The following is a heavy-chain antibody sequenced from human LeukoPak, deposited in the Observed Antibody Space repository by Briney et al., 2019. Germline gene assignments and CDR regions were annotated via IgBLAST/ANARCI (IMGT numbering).Heavy chain of an antibody. V-gene: IGHV4-59*02. CDR3: ARSGPARSYYDSSGYYYAFFDY. J-gene: IGHJ4*02. CDR1: GGSVSGHY. Sequence: PSETLSLTCTVSGGSVSGHYWSWIRQPPGKGLEWIGYIYYSGSTNYNPSLKSRVTISVDTSKNQFSLKLSSVTAADTAVYYCARSGPARSYYDSSGYYYAFFDYWGQGTLVTVSS. D-gene: IGHD3-22*01. CDR2: IYYSGST.